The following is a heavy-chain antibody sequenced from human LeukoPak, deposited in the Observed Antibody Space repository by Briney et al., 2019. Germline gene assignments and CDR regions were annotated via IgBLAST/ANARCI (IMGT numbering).Heavy chain of an antibody. CDR1: GFTFSSNW. Sequence: GGSLRLSCVASGFTFSSNWMSWVRQAPGRGLEWVANIKQDGSEIYYVDSVKGRFTISRDNAKNSLYLQMNSLRVEDTAFYYCAKDNRRHYTSGPNPDSLHWGQGALVTVSS. CDR2: IKQDGSEI. V-gene: IGHV3-7*03. D-gene: IGHD6-19*01. J-gene: IGHJ4*02. CDR3: AKDNRRHYTSGPNPDSLH.